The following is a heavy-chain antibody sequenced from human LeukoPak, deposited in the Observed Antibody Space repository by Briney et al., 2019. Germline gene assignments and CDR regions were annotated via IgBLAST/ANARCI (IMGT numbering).Heavy chain of an antibody. V-gene: IGHV3-53*01. CDR2: IYSGGST. J-gene: IGHJ4*02. CDR1: GFTVSSNY. D-gene: IGHD4-23*01. Sequence: PGGSLSLSCAASGFTVSSNYMSWVRQAPGKGLEWVSVIYSGGSTYYADSVQGRFTISRDNSKNTLYLQMNSLRAEDTAVYYCARGYYGGNSFKGYWGQGTLVTVSS. CDR3: ARGYYGGNSFKGY.